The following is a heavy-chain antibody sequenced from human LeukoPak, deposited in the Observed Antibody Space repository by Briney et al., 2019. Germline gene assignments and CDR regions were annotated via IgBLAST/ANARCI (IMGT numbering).Heavy chain of an antibody. CDR1: GLRFSSYW. CDR2: LYSGGGA. V-gene: IGHV3-66*01. Sequence: GGSLRLSCAASGLRFSSYWMTWVRLVPGKGLGWDSVLYSGGGAYYADSVKDRFTISRDYSQNTLLLQMNSLRAEDTALYYCARGKTSDDIIEDAFDIWGQGTMVAVSS. J-gene: IGHJ3*02. CDR3: ARGKTSDDIIEDAFDI. D-gene: IGHD3-9*01.